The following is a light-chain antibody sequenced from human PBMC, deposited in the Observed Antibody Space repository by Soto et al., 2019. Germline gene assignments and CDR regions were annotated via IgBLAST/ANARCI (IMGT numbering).Light chain of an antibody. Sequence: QSVLTQPPSVSAAPGQRVTISCTGSSSNIGAGYEAHWYQQVPGTAPKLLIYENNNRPSGVPDRFSGSKSGTSASLAITGLQAEDEAEYYCQSYDSSLSGYVFGGGTKVTVL. V-gene: IGLV1-40*01. CDR3: QSYDSSLSGYV. CDR2: ENN. CDR1: SSNIGAGYE. J-gene: IGLJ2*01.